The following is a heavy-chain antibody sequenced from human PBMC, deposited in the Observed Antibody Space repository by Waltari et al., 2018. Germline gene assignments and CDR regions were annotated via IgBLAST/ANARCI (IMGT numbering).Heavy chain of an antibody. J-gene: IGHJ3*02. CDR1: GGSISSYY. D-gene: IGHD6-13*01. V-gene: IGHV4-59*01. CDR3: ARADSSSWYGAFDI. Sequence: QVQLQESGPGLVKPSETLSLTCTVSGGSISSYYWSWIRQPPGKGLEWIGYIYYSGSTNYNPSLKSRVTISVDTSKNQFSLKLSSVTAADTAVYYCARADSSSWYGAFDIWGQGTMVTVSS. CDR2: IYYSGST.